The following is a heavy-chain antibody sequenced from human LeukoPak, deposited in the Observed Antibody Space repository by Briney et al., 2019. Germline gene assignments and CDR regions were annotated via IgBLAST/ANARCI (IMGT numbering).Heavy chain of an antibody. Sequence: PSETLSLTCIVSGGSISSGGYYWSWIRQPPGKGLEWIGYIYHSGSTYYNPSLKSRVTISVDRSKNQFSLKLSSVTAADTAVYYCARQMAGDIVVVPAAMREDYYYMDVWGKGTTVTVSS. J-gene: IGHJ6*03. CDR2: IYHSGST. CDR1: GGSISSGGYY. D-gene: IGHD2-2*01. CDR3: ARQMAGDIVVVPAAMREDYYYMDV. V-gene: IGHV4-30-2*01.